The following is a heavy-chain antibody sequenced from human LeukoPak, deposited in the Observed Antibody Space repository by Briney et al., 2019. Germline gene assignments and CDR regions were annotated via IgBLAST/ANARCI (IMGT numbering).Heavy chain of an antibody. Sequence: SETLSLTCTVSGGSISSGSYYWGWIRQPPGKGLEWIGSIYYSGSTYYNPSLKSRVTISVDTSKNQFSLKLSSVTAADTAVYYCARQYRDYYYYYMDVWGKGTTVTVSS. CDR3: ARQYRDYYYYYMDV. CDR2: IYYSGST. D-gene: IGHD1-26*01. V-gene: IGHV4-39*01. J-gene: IGHJ6*03. CDR1: GGSISSGSYY.